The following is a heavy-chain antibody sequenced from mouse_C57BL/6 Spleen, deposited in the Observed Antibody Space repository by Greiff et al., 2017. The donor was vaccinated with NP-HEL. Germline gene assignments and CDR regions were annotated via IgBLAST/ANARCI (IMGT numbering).Heavy chain of an antibody. CDR2: IHPNSGST. J-gene: IGHJ2*01. V-gene: IGHV1-64*01. CDR3: ARRALYYDYDVLFDY. Sequence: QVQLQQPGAELVKPGASVKLSCKASGYTFTSYWMHWVKQRPGQGLEWIGMIHPNSGSTNYNEKFKSKATLTVDKSSSTAYMQLSSLTSEDSAVYYCARRALYYDYDVLFDYWGQGTTLTVSS. CDR1: GYTFTSYW. D-gene: IGHD2-4*01.